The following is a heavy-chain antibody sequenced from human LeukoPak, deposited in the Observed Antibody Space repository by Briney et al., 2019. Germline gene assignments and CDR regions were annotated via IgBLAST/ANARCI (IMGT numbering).Heavy chain of an antibody. V-gene: IGHV3-23*01. CDR1: GVTFSSCA. CDR3: AKEARRFPYSREYYFDY. J-gene: IGHJ4*02. CDR2: ISGSGGST. Sequence: GGSLRLSCAASGVTFSSCAMSWVRQAPGKGLEWVSAISGSGGSTYYADSVKGRFTISRDNSKNTLYLQMNSLRVEDTAVYYCAKEARRFPYSREYYFDYWGQGTLVTVSS. D-gene: IGHD3-10*01.